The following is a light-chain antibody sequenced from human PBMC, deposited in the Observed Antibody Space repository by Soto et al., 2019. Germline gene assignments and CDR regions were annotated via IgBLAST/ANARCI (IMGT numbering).Light chain of an antibody. CDR2: DVS. Sequence: HSALTQPRSVSGSPGQSVTISCTGTSSDVGGYNFVSWYQQHPGKAPKLMIYDVSQRPSGVPDRFSGSKSGNTASLTISGLQDEDEADYYCCSYAGSHFLFGGGTKLTVL. CDR1: SSDVGGYNF. J-gene: IGLJ2*01. V-gene: IGLV2-11*01. CDR3: CSYAGSHFL.